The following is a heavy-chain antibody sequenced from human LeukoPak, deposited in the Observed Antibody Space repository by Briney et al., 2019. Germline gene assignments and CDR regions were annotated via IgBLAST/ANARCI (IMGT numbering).Heavy chain of an antibody. Sequence: GGSLRLSCAVSGFTFSHYGMHWVRQAPGKGLEWVAFISYDGSTKTYADSVKGRFTTSRDISLHLQMNSLRAEDTAVYYCVRNNNNDYWGQGTLVTVSS. CDR2: ISYDGSTK. CDR1: GFTFSHYG. CDR3: VRNNNNDY. V-gene: IGHV3-30*02. D-gene: IGHD2/OR15-2a*01. J-gene: IGHJ4*02.